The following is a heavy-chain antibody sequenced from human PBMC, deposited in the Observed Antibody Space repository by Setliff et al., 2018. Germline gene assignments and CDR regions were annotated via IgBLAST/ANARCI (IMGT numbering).Heavy chain of an antibody. CDR2: IYPGDSDT. CDR3: ARVGIKGGYYFDY. V-gene: IGHV5-51*01. Sequence: GESLKISCKGSGYKFTDYWIGWVRLMPGKGLEWMGIIYPGDSDTRYSPSFQGHVTISADKSISTAYLQWSSLKASDTAIYYCARVGIKGGYYFDYWGQGTLVTVSS. CDR1: GYKFTDYW. J-gene: IGHJ4*02. D-gene: IGHD7-27*01.